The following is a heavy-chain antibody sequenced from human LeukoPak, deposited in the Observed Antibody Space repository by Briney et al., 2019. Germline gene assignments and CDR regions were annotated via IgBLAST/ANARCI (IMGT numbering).Heavy chain of an antibody. V-gene: IGHV4-30-4*01. J-gene: IGHJ3*02. CDR2: IYYSGST. D-gene: IGHD3-22*01. Sequence: SETLSLTCTVSGGSISSYYWSWIRQPPGKGLEWIGYIYYSGSTYYNPSLKSRVTILVDTSKNQFSLKLTSVTAADTAVYYCASFIMIGTDAFDIWGQGTMVTVSS. CDR1: GGSISSYY. CDR3: ASFIMIGTDAFDI.